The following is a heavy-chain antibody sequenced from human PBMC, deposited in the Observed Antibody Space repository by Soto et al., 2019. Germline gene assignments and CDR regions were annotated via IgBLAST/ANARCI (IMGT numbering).Heavy chain of an antibody. CDR3: AKDGGAYSGYDSAGDYFDY. D-gene: IGHD5-12*01. J-gene: IGHJ4*02. Sequence: EVQLLESGGGLVQPGGSLRLSCAASGFTFSSYAMSWVRQAPGKGLEWVSAISGSGGSTYYADSVKGRFTISRDNSKNTLYLQMNSLRAEDTAVYYCAKDGGAYSGYDSAGDYFDYWGQGTLVTVSS. CDR1: GFTFSSYA. V-gene: IGHV3-23*01. CDR2: ISGSGGST.